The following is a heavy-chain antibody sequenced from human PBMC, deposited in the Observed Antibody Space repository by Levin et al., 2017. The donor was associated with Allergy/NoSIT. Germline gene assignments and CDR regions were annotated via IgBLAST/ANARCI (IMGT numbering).Heavy chain of an antibody. V-gene: IGHV5-51*01. CDR1: GYSFTSFW. D-gene: IGHD4-23*01. J-gene: IGHJ4*02. CDR3: ARRDSDGSNSFDY. Sequence: GESLKISCQASGYSFTSFWFGWVRQRPGKGLEWMGLIFPSDSDTRVSPSFQGQIIMSVDKSISTAYLPRSSLKASDSAMYYCARRDSDGSNSFDYWGQGTLVTVSP. CDR2: IFPSDSDT.